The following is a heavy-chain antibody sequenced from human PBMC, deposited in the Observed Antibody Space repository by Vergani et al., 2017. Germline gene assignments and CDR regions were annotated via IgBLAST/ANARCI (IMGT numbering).Heavy chain of an antibody. Sequence: QVQLVQSGAEVKKPGSSVKVSCKASGGTFSSYAISWVRQAPGQGLEWMGGIIPIFGTANYAQKFQGRVTITADESTSTAYMELSSLRSEDTAVYYCARVNTIFGVVIIRYYGMDVWGQGTTVTVSS. V-gene: IGHV1-69*01. CDR3: ARVNTIFGVVIIRYYGMDV. CDR1: GGTFSSYA. CDR2: IIPIFGTA. J-gene: IGHJ6*02. D-gene: IGHD3-3*01.